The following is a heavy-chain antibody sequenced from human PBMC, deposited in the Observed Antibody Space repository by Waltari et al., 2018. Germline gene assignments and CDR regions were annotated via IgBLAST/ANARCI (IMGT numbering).Heavy chain of an antibody. CDR2: IYYSGST. V-gene: IGHV4-30-4*08. CDR1: GGSISSGDYY. D-gene: IGHD2-15*01. J-gene: IGHJ3*02. CDR3: ARRYCSGGSCYGMGAFDI. Sequence: QVQLQESGPGLVKPSQTLSLTCTVSGGSISSGDYYWSWIRQPPGKGLEWIGYIYYSGSTYYNPSLKSRVTISVDTSKNQFSLKLSSVTAADTAVYYCARRYCSGGSCYGMGAFDIWGQGTMVTVSS.